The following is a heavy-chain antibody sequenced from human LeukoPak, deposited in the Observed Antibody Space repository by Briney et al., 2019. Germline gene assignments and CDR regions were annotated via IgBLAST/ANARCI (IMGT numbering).Heavy chain of an antibody. D-gene: IGHD2-21*01. CDR2: INSDGSST. CDR3: ARAMVIGYPGGFDY. V-gene: IGHV3-74*01. CDR1: GFTFSSYW. J-gene: IGHJ4*02. Sequence: GGSLRLSCAASGFTFSSYWMHWVRQAPGKGLVWVSRINSDGSSTSYADSVKGRFTISRDNAKNTLYLQMNSLRAEDTAVYYCARAMVIGYPGGFDYWGQGTLVTASS.